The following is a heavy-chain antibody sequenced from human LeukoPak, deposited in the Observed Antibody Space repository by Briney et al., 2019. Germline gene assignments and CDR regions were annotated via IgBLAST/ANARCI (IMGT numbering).Heavy chain of an antibody. D-gene: IGHD3-22*01. CDR2: IKQGGSEK. CDR1: GFTFSSYW. J-gene: IGHJ4*02. Sequence: GGSLRLSCAASGFTFSSYWMSWVRQAPGKGLEWVANIKQGGSEKYYVDSVKGRFTISRDNAKNSLYLQMNSLRAEDTAVYYCARSSKYYYDSSGYYHDYWGQGTLVTASS. CDR3: ARSSKYYYDSSGYYHDY. V-gene: IGHV3-7*01.